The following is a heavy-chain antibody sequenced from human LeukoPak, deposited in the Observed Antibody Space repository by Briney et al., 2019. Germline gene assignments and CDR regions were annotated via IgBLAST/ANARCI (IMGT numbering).Heavy chain of an antibody. D-gene: IGHD3-10*01. V-gene: IGHV4-30-4*01. CDR1: GGSFSSANYY. CDR2: IYYSGST. Sequence: SETLSLTCTVAGGSFSSANYYWSWIRQPPGKGLEWIGYIYYSGSTYYNPSLKNRVTVSLDTSKNQFSLKLSTVTAADTAVYYCARGFGRLQAPFDYWGQGTLVTVSS. CDR3: ARGFGRLQAPFDY. J-gene: IGHJ4*02.